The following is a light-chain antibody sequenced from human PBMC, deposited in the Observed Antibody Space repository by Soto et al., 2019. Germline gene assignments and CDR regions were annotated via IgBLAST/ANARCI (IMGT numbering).Light chain of an antibody. J-gene: IGLJ2*01. CDR1: SSDVGNYNL. V-gene: IGLV2-23*03. Sequence: QSALTQPASVSGSPGQSITISCTGTSSDVGNYNLVSWYQQHPGKAPKLMIYEGSKRPSGVSNRFSGSKSGNTASLTISGLQAEDEADYYCCSYAGSTTFRVLFGGGTKRTVL. CDR2: EGS. CDR3: CSYAGSTTFRVL.